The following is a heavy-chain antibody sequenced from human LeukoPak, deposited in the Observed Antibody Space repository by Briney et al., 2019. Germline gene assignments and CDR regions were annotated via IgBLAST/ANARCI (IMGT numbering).Heavy chain of an antibody. Sequence: PGGSLRLSCAASGFTFSSYSMDWVRQAPGKGLEWVSSISSSSSYIYYADSVKGRFTISRDNAKNSLYLQMNSLRAEDTAVYYCARGSTVTTGLYYFDYWGQGTLVTVSS. V-gene: IGHV3-21*01. D-gene: IGHD4-17*01. J-gene: IGHJ4*02. CDR2: ISSSSSYI. CDR3: ARGSTVTTGLYYFDY. CDR1: GFTFSSYS.